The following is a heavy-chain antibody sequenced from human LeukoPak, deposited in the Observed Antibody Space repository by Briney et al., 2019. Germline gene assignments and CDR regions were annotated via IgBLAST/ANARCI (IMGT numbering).Heavy chain of an antibody. CDR1: GGSISSYY. Sequence: SETLSLTCTVAGGSISSYYCGWIRQPPGKGRGWIGYIYYSGSTNYNPSLKSRVTISVDTSKNQFSLKLSSVTAADTAVYYCARDTEGLLLPWGQGTLVTVSS. V-gene: IGHV4-59*01. CDR2: IYYSGST. J-gene: IGHJ5*02. D-gene: IGHD2-21*01. CDR3: ARDTEGLLLP.